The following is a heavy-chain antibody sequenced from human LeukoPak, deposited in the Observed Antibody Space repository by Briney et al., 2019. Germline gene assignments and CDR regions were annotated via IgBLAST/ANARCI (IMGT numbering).Heavy chain of an antibody. D-gene: IGHD2-2*01. Sequence: ASVKVSCKASGYTFTSYGISWVRQAPGQGLEWMGWINPNSGGTNYAQKFQGRVTMTRDTSISTAYMELSRLRFDDTAVYYCAREDTVVVPAATPHYYYYMDVGGKGTTVTISS. V-gene: IGHV1-2*02. CDR3: AREDTVVVPAATPHYYYYMDV. CDR1: GYTFTSYG. J-gene: IGHJ6*03. CDR2: INPNSGGT.